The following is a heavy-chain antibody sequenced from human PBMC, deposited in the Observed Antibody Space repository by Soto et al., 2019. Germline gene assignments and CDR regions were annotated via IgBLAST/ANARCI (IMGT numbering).Heavy chain of an antibody. D-gene: IGHD4-17*01. Sequence: SGPTLVNPTQTLTLTCTFSGFSLSTSGVGVGWIRQPPGKALEWLAVIYWDDDKRYSPSLKSRLTITKDTSKNQVVLTMTNMDPVDTATYYCAHGDYGGHQGTYWFDPWGLGTLVTLSS. J-gene: IGHJ5*02. CDR3: AHGDYGGHQGTYWFDP. CDR2: IYWDDDK. CDR1: GFSLSTSGVG. V-gene: IGHV2-5*02.